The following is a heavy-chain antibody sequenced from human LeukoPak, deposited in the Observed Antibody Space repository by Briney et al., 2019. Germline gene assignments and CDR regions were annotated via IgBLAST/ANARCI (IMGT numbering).Heavy chain of an antibody. CDR1: GFTFSDYY. V-gene: IGHV3-11*01. D-gene: IGHD3-22*01. CDR3: AGSYYYDSSGLFDY. Sequence: GGSLRLSCAASGFTFSDYYMSWIRQAPGKGLEWVSYISSSGSTIYYADSVKGRFTISRDNSKNTLYLQMNSLRAEDTAVYYCAGSYYYDSSGLFDYWGQGTLVTVSS. CDR2: ISSSGSTI. J-gene: IGHJ4*02.